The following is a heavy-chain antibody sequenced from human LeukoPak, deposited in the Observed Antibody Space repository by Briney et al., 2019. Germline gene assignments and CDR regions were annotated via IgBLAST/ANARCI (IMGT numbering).Heavy chain of an antibody. Sequence: AESLRLSCTASGLTVRTNSMGWVRRAPGKGLEWVSFIYTTGSTYYKDSVNGRFPISRDTSKNTLHLQMSSLRVEDTAVYYCAGAREYCIKSNCYDYFQEWGQGTLVTVSS. V-gene: IGHV3-53*01. CDR2: IYTTGST. D-gene: IGHD2-2*01. J-gene: IGHJ1*01. CDR1: GLTVRTNS. CDR3: AGAREYCIKSNCYDYFQE.